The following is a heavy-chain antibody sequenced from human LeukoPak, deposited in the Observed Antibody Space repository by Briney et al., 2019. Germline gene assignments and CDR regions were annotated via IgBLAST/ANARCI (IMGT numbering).Heavy chain of an antibody. J-gene: IGHJ5*02. CDR3: ARGAEMATTTFDP. CDR1: GGSFSGYY. V-gene: IGHV4-34*01. CDR2: INHSGST. Sequence: PSEILSLTCAVYGGSFSGYYWSWIRQPPGKGLEWIGEINHSGSTNYNPSLKSRVTISVDTSKNQFSLKLSSVTAADTAVYYCARGAEMATTTFDPWGQGTLVTVSS. D-gene: IGHD5-24*01.